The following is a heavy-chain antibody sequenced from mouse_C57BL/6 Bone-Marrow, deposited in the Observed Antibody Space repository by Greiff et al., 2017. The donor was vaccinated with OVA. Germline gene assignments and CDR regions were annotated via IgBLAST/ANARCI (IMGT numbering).Heavy chain of an antibody. CDR1: GFTFSSYA. CDR3: ARGVPTSVDY. CDR2: ISDGGSYT. V-gene: IGHV5-4*03. D-gene: IGHD4-1*02. Sequence: LVESGGGLVKPGGSLKLSCAASGFTFSSYAMSWVRQTPEKRLEWVATISDGGSYTYYPDNVKGRFTISRDNAKNNLYLQMSHLKSEDTAMYYCARGVPTSVDYWGQGTSVTVSS. J-gene: IGHJ4*01.